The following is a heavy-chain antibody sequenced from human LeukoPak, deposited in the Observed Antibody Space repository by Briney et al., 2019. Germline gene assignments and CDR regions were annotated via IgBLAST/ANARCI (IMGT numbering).Heavy chain of an antibody. CDR1: GGSISSYY. D-gene: IGHD4-17*01. Sequence: PSETLSLTCTVSGGSISSYYWSWIRQPPGKGLEWIGHIYYSGSTTYNPSLKSRVSISVDTSKNQFSLKLSSVTAADTAVYYCARGFAYGDTGSFDYWGQGTLVTVSS. CDR3: ARGFAYGDTGSFDY. V-gene: IGHV4-59*01. CDR2: IYYSGST. J-gene: IGHJ4*02.